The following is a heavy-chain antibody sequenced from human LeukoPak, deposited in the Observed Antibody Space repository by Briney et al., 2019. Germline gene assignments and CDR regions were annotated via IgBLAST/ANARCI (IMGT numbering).Heavy chain of an antibody. J-gene: IGHJ5*02. D-gene: IGHD3-10*01. CDR1: NGSISSYH. Sequence: SETLSLTCTVSNGSISSYHWSWIRQPPGEGLEWIGYIYYSGSTNYNPSLKSRVTISVDTSKNQFSLKLSSATAADTAVYYCARSLCPGKNGSGSSCHWFDPWGQGTLVTVSS. CDR2: IYYSGST. CDR3: ARSLCPGKNGSGSSCHWFDP. V-gene: IGHV4-59*08.